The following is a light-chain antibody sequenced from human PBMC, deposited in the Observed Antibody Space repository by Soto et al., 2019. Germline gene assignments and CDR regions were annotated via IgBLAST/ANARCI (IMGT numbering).Light chain of an antibody. CDR3: QQYSSPST. CDR2: PAS. CDR1: QSTSSY. J-gene: IGKJ1*01. Sequence: DIQMTQSPSTLSASVGDRVTITCRASQSTSSYLAWYQQKPGKAPNLLIYPASSLENGLPSRFSGSGSGTEFSLTISRLQPDDFATYYRQQYSSPSTFGHGTKVDIK. V-gene: IGKV1-5*03.